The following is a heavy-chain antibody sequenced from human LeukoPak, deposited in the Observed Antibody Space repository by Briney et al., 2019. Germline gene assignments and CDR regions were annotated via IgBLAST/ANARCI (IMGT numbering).Heavy chain of an antibody. CDR3: AREASTGSYLDY. J-gene: IGHJ4*02. V-gene: IGHV3-48*02. Sequence: GGSLRLSCAASGFTFSSYSMNWVRQAPGEGLEWLSYISSSGNIYYADSVRGRFTISRDNGKNSLYLQMNSLRDEDTAVYYCAREASTGSYLDYWGQGTLVTVSS. D-gene: IGHD1-26*01. CDR2: ISSSGNI. CDR1: GFTFSSYS.